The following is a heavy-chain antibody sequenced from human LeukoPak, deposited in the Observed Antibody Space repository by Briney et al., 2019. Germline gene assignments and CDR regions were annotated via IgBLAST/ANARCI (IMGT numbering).Heavy chain of an antibody. CDR1: GYTFTSYD. D-gene: IGHD3-22*01. CDR2: MNPNSGNT. V-gene: IGHV1-8*01. J-gene: IGHJ4*02. Sequence: GASVKVSCKASGYTFTSYDINWVRQATGQGLEWMGWMNPNSGNTGYAQKFQGRVTMTRNTSISTAYMELSSLRSEDTAVYYYAREGFGSNYYDSSGLDYWGQGTLVTVSS. CDR3: AREGFGSNYYDSSGLDY.